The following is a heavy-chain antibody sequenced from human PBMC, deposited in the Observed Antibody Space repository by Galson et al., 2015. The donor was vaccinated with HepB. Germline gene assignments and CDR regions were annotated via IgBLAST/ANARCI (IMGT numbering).Heavy chain of an antibody. CDR1: GFTFSSYA. Sequence: SLRLSCAASGFTFSSYAMSWVRQAPGKGLEWVSAISGSGGSTYYADSVKGRFTISRDNSKNTLYLQMNSLRAEDTAVYYCAKDMGMITFGGVIVKILTTKALDYWGQGTLVTVSS. J-gene: IGHJ4*02. V-gene: IGHV3-23*01. CDR3: AKDMGMITFGGVIVKILTTKALDY. CDR2: ISGSGGST. D-gene: IGHD3-16*02.